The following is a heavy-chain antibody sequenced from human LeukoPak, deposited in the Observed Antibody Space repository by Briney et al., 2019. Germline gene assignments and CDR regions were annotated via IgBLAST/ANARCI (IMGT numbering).Heavy chain of an antibody. Sequence: AAVKVSCKASGYTFTSYDINWVRQATGQGLEWMGWMNPNSGNTGYAQKFQGRVTITRNTSISTAYMELSSLRSEDTAVYYCARVETTMVRGPRHYYYYMDVWGKGTTVTVSS. J-gene: IGHJ6*03. CDR2: MNPNSGNT. CDR3: ARVETTMVRGPRHYYYYMDV. V-gene: IGHV1-8*03. D-gene: IGHD3-10*01. CDR1: GYTFTSYD.